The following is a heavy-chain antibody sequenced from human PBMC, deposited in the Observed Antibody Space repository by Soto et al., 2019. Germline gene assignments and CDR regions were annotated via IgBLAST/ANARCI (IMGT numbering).Heavy chain of an antibody. CDR1: GGTFSSYA. CDR2: IIPIFGTA. V-gene: IGHV1-69*12. CDR3: AGGGYGDYVTAPGPNAEYFQH. D-gene: IGHD4-17*01. Sequence: QVQLVQSGAEVKKPGSSVKVSCKASGGTFSSYAISWVRQAPGQGLEWMGGIIPIFGTANYAQKFQGRVTITADEATXTADMXXSSLRSEDTAVYYCAGGGYGDYVTAPGPNAEYFQHWGQGTLVTVSS. J-gene: IGHJ1*01.